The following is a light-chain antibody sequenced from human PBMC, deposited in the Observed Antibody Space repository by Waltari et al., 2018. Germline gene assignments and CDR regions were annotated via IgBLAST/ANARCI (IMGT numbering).Light chain of an antibody. Sequence: QSALTQPASVSGSPGQSITIPCRGVSSAIGSFRYVSWYQQYPGKAPKLLIYDVSYRPSGFSPRFSGSKSDDTASLTISGLQLDDTAKYFCGSYMSDGVSYVFGTGTELTVL. J-gene: IGLJ1*01. V-gene: IGLV2-14*03. CDR2: DVS. CDR3: GSYMSDGVSYV. CDR1: SSAIGSFRY.